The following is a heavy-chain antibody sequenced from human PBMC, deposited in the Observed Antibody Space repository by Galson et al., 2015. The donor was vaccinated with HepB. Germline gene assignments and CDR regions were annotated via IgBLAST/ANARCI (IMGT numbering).Heavy chain of an antibody. V-gene: IGHV3-30*04. CDR1: GFTFSSYA. CDR2: ISYDGSNK. J-gene: IGHJ4*02. Sequence: SLRLSCAASGFTFSSYAMHWVRQAPGKGLEWVAVISYDGSNKYYADSVKGRFTISRDNSKNTLYLQMNSLRAEDTAVYYCARGSMAIDYWGQGTLVTVSS. CDR3: ARGSMAIDY. D-gene: IGHD2/OR15-2a*01.